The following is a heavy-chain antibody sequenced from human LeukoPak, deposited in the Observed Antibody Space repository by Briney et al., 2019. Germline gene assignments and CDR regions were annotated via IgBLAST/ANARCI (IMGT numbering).Heavy chain of an antibody. CDR2: ISAYNGNT. CDR1: GYTFTSYG. CDR3: ARVENLQYYYGSSGYYWWEDY. Sequence: ASVKVSCKASGYTFTSYGISWVRQAPGQGLEWMGWISAYNGNTNYAQKLQGRVTMTTDTSTSTAYMELRSLRSDDTAVYYCARVENLQYYYGSSGYYWWEDYWGQGTLVTVSS. D-gene: IGHD3-22*01. V-gene: IGHV1-18*01. J-gene: IGHJ4*02.